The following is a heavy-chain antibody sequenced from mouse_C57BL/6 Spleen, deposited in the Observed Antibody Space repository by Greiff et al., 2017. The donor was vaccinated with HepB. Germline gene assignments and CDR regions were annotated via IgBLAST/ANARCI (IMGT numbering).Heavy chain of an antibody. J-gene: IGHJ2*01. CDR2: INPSTGGT. D-gene: IGHD1-1*01. V-gene: IGHV1-42*01. Sequence: EVQLQQSGPELVKPGASVKMSCKASGYSFTGYYMNWVKQSPEKSLEWIGEINPSTGGTTYNQKFKAKATLTVDKSSSTAYMQLKSLTSEDSAVYYCAPGYGSSLDYWGQGTTLTVSS. CDR1: GYSFTGYY. CDR3: APGYGSSLDY.